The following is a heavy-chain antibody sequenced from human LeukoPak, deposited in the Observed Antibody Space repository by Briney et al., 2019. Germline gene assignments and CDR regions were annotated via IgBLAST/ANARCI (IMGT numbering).Heavy chain of an antibody. CDR1: GFTFSSYA. V-gene: IGHV3-30*01. J-gene: IGHJ4*02. Sequence: GGSLRLFCAASGFTFSSYAMHWVRQAPGKGLEWVAVISYDGSNKYYADSVKGRFSISRDNSKNTLYLQMNSLRAEDTAVYYCARAYLNEDYFDYWGQGTLVTVSS. CDR3: ARAYLNEDYFDY. D-gene: IGHD1-1*01. CDR2: ISYDGSNK.